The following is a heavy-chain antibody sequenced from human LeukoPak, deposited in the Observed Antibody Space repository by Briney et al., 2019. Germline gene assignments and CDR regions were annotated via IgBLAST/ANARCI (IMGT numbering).Heavy chain of an antibody. Sequence: GGSLRLSCAASEFTFTKYWMTWVRQAPGKGLEWVSGISGGSGNRDYGDSVKGRFTISRDNSKSTLYLQISGLRAEDTAVYFCVKGQEFLEYIYDFWGQGTLVSVSS. D-gene: IGHD3-3*01. J-gene: IGHJ4*02. V-gene: IGHV3-23*01. CDR2: ISGGSGNR. CDR1: EFTFTKYW. CDR3: VKGQEFLEYIYDF.